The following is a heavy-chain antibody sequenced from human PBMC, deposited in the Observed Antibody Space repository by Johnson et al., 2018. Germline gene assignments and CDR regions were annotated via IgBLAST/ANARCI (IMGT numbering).Heavy chain of an antibody. D-gene: IGHD3-22*01. CDR1: GFTFSSYG. J-gene: IGHJ1*01. Sequence: QVQLVQSGGGVVQPGRSLRLSCAASGFTFSSYGMHWVRQAPGKGLEWVAVIWYDGSNKYYADSVKGRFTISRDNSKNTLYLQMNSLRAEDTAVYYWSSDGGYYDASRGYYLAEYFQHWGQGTLVTGSS. V-gene: IGHV3-33*01. CDR3: SSDGGYYDASRGYYLAEYFQH. CDR2: IWYDGSNK.